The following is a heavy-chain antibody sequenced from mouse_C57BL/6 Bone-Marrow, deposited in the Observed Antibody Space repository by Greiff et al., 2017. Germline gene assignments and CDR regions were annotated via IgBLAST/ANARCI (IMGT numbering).Heavy chain of an antibody. CDR2: IDPSDSET. CDR3: ARGIPYDYDDAMDY. V-gene: IGHV1-52*01. D-gene: IGHD2-4*01. CDR1: GYTFTSYW. J-gene: IGHJ4*01. Sequence: QVQLKQPGAELVRPGSSVKLSCKASGYTFTSYWMHWVKQRPIQGLEWIGNIDPSDSETHYNQKFKDKATLTVDKSSSPAYMQLSSLTSEDSAVYYCARGIPYDYDDAMDYWGQGTSVTVSS.